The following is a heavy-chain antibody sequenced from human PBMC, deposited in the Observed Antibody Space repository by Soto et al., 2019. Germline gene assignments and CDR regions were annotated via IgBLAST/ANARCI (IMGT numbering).Heavy chain of an antibody. V-gene: IGHV3-23*01. CDR1: GFTFSSYA. J-gene: IGHJ4*02. CDR2: ISGSGGST. CDR3: AKWVRVYARTAQQYFDY. Sequence: GGSLRLSCAASGFTFSSYAMSWVRLALGKELEWIEAISGSGGSTYYADAVKGRFTISRDNSKNTLYLQMNSLRAEDTAVYYCAKWVRVYARTAQQYFDYWGQGTLVTASS. D-gene: IGHD2-8*01.